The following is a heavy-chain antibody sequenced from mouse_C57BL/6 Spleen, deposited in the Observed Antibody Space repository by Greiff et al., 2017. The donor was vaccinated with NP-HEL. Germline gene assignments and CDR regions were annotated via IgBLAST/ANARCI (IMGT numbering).Heavy chain of an antibody. D-gene: IGHD1-1*01. CDR2: IHPNSGST. J-gene: IGHJ3*01. CDR1: GYTFTSYW. CDR3: ARHYGSSSPPCAY. V-gene: IGHV1-64*01. Sequence: QVQLQQPGAELVKPGASVKLSCKASGYTFTSYWMHWVKQRPGQGLEWIGMIHPNSGSTNYNEKFKSKATLTVDKSSSTAYMQLSSLTSEDSAVYYCARHYGSSSPPCAYWGQGTLVTVSA.